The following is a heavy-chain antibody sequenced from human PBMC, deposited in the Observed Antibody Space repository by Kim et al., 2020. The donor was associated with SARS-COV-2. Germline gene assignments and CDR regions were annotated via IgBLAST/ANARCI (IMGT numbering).Heavy chain of an antibody. V-gene: IGHV1-18*01. Sequence: YAQKLQGRVTMTTDTSTSTAYMELRSLRSDDTAVYYCARDSISNGDFDYWGQGTLVTVSS. CDR3: ARDSISNGDFDY. J-gene: IGHJ4*02. D-gene: IGHD4-17*01.